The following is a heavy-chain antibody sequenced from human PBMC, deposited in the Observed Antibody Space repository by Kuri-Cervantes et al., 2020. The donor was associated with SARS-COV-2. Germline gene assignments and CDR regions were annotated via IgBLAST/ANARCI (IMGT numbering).Heavy chain of an antibody. D-gene: IGHD2-2*01. CDR2: ISAYNGNT. Sequence: ASVKVSCKASGYTFTSYGISWVRQAPGQGLEWMGWISAYNGNTNYAQKLQGRVTITADESTSTAYMELSSLRSEDTAVYCCARGVPAAKGGNWFDPWGQGTLVTVSS. CDR1: GYTFTSYG. V-gene: IGHV1-18*01. CDR3: ARGVPAAKGGNWFDP. J-gene: IGHJ5*02.